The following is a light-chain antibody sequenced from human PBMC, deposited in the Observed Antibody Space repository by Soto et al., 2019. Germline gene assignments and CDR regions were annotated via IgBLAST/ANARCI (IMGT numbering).Light chain of an antibody. Sequence: QSALTQPPSASGSLGQSVTLSCTGTSSDVGGYNYVSWHQQHPGKAPKLMIYEVTKRPSGVPDRFSGSKSGNTASLTVSGGHDEDEADYYCSSLAGGGNPVLFGGGTKLTVL. J-gene: IGLJ2*01. CDR3: SSLAGGGNPVL. V-gene: IGLV2-8*01. CDR2: EVT. CDR1: SSDVGGYNY.